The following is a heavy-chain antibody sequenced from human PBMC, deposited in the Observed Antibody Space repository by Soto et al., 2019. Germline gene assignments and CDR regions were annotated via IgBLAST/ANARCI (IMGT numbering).Heavy chain of an antibody. CDR2: ISGSGGST. V-gene: IGHV3-23*01. D-gene: IGHD6-13*01. CDR3: AKPYVPSIAAAGTIHRWYYYYYMDV. CDR1: GFTFSSYA. Sequence: GGSLRLSCAASGFTFSSYAMSWVRQAPGKGLEWVSAISGSGGSTYYADSVKGRFTISRDNSKNTLYLQMNSLRAEDTAVYYCAKPYVPSIAAAGTIHRWYYYYYMDVWGKGTTVTVSS. J-gene: IGHJ6*03.